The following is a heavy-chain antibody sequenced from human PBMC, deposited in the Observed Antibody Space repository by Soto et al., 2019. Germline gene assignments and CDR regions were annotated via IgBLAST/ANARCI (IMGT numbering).Heavy chain of an antibody. CDR1: GFTFSSYG. CDR3: ARDPGGSGSFDY. CDR2: IWYDGSNK. Sequence: AGGSLRLSCAASGFTFSSYGMHWVRQAPGKGLEWVAVIWYDGSNKYYADSVKGRFTISRDNSKNTLYLQMNSLRAEDTAVYYCARDPGGSGSFDYWGQGTLVTVSS. J-gene: IGHJ4*02. D-gene: IGHD3-22*01. V-gene: IGHV3-33*01.